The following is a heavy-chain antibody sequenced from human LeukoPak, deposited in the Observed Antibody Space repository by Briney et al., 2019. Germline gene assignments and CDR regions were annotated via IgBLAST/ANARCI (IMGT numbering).Heavy chain of an antibody. Sequence: GGSLRLSCAGFGFTFSNYGMIWVRQAPGKGLEWVSAISVSGNTYHADSVKGRFTISRDSSKNTLYLQMNSLRAGDAAVYYCAKAPVTTCSGAYCYPFDYWSQGTLVTVSS. D-gene: IGHD2-15*01. CDR1: GFTFSNYG. CDR2: ISVSGNT. J-gene: IGHJ4*02. V-gene: IGHV3-23*01. CDR3: AKAPVTTCSGAYCYPFDY.